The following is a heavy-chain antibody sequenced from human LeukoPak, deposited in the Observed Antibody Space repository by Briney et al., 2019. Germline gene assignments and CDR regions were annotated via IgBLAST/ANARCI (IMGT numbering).Heavy chain of an antibody. CDR1: GYSFSSYW. V-gene: IGHV5-51*01. Sequence: KVGASLQISCKGSGYSFSSYWIAWVRQMPGKGLEYMEIINPGNSDIRYSPSFQGQVTISADKSISTAYLEWSSLKGSDTAMYYCARHLDGYNPFDYWGQGTPVTVSS. CDR2: INPGNSDI. CDR3: ARHLDGYNPFDY. D-gene: IGHD5-24*01. J-gene: IGHJ4*02.